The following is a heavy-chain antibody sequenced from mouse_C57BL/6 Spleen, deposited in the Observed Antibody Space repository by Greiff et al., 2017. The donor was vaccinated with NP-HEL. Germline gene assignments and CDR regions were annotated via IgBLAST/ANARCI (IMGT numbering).Heavy chain of an antibody. D-gene: IGHD2-4*01. CDR2: INPSSGYT. V-gene: IGHV1-7*01. J-gene: IGHJ3*01. Sequence: QVQLQQSGAELAKPGASVKLSCKASGYTFTSYWMHWVKQRPGQGLEWIGYINPSSGYTKYNQKFKDKATLTADKSSSTAYMQLSSLTYEDSAVYYCARTYYDYDGGFAYWGQGTLVTVSA. CDR1: GYTFTSYW. CDR3: ARTYYDYDGGFAY.